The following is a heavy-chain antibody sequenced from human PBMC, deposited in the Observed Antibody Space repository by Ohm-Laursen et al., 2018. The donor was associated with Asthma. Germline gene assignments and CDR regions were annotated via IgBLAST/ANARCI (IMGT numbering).Heavy chain of an antibody. Sequence: GTLSLTCSVYGGSFSGYYWSWIRQPPGKGLEWIGEINHSGSTNYNPSLKSRVTISVDTSKNQFSLKLSSVTAADTAVYYCARGFSWTDYWGQGTLVTVSS. D-gene: IGHD6-13*01. V-gene: IGHV4-34*01. J-gene: IGHJ4*02. CDR3: ARGFSWTDY. CDR1: GGSFSGYY. CDR2: INHSGST.